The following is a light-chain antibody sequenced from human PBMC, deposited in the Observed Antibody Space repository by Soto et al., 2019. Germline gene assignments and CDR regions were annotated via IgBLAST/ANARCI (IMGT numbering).Light chain of an antibody. CDR2: GAS. CDR3: QQYNNWPPMYT. Sequence: EIVMTQSPATVSVSPGERATLSCRASQSVSSNLAWYQQKPAQAPRLLIYGASTRATAIPARFSGSGSGTEFTLTISSLPSEDFAVYYCQQYNNWPPMYTFGQGTKVDIK. J-gene: IGKJ2*01. CDR1: QSVSSN. V-gene: IGKV3-15*01.